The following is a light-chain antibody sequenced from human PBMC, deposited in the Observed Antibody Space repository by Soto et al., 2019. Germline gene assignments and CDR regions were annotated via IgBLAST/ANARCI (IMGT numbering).Light chain of an antibody. J-gene: IGKJ5*01. CDR2: GAS. Sequence: EIVLTQSPGTLSLSPGERATLSCRASQSVISNYLAWYQQKPGQAPRLLIYGASSRATGIPARFSGSGFGTEFTLTISSLQPEDFAVYYCEQYNNWFSITFGQGTRLEIK. V-gene: IGKV3-20*01. CDR3: EQYNNWFSIT. CDR1: QSVISNY.